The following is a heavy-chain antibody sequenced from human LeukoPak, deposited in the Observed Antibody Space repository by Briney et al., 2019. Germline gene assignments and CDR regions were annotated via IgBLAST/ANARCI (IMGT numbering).Heavy chain of an antibody. CDR2: ISSSSSYI. V-gene: IGHV3-21*01. Sequence: PGGSLRLSCAASGFTFSSYSMNWVRQAPGKGLEWVSSISSSSSYIYYADSVKGRFTISRDNAKNSLYLQMNSLRAEDTAVYYCARTQAPYSSSSAFDYWGQGTLVTVSS. J-gene: IGHJ4*02. CDR1: GFTFSSYS. D-gene: IGHD6-6*01. CDR3: ARTQAPYSSSSAFDY.